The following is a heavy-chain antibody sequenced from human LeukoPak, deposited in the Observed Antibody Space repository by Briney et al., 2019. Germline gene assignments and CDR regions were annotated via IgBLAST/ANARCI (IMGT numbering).Heavy chain of an antibody. V-gene: IGHV1-69*13. CDR3: ARKYNVRGWYYYYYMDV. CDR2: IIPIFGTA. J-gene: IGHJ6*03. CDR1: GGTFSSYA. D-gene: IGHD3-10*02. Sequence: GASVKVSCKASGGTFSSYAISWVRQAPGQGLEWMGGIIPIFGTANYAQKFQGRVTITADESTSTAYMELSSLRYEDTAVYYCARKYNVRGWYYYYYMDVWGKGTTVTVSS.